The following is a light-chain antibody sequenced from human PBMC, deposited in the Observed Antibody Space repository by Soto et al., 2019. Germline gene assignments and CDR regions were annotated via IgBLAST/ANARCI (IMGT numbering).Light chain of an antibody. CDR3: QQYNNCPRT. CDR1: QSVSSN. Sequence: EIVMTQSPATLSVSPGERATLSCRASQSVSSNLAWYQQKPGKAHRLLLYGASTRATGIPARFSGSGYKKIFILIIISLQSDDFDVYYCQQYNNCPRTFGQGT. CDR2: GAS. J-gene: IGKJ1*01. V-gene: IGKV3-15*01.